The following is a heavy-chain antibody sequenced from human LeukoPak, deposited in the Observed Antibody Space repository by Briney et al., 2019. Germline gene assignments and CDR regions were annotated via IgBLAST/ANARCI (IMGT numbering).Heavy chain of an antibody. Sequence: GASVKVSCKASGYTFSSYAISWVRQAPGHGLEWMGWITTYNGNTDYAQNFQGRVAMTTDTSTNTTYMELRSLRSDDTAVYYCARGIPVVVVAVNWFDPWGQGTLVTVSS. CDR2: ITTYNGNT. D-gene: IGHD2-15*01. CDR3: ARGIPVVVVAVNWFDP. V-gene: IGHV1-18*01. CDR1: GYTFSSYA. J-gene: IGHJ5*02.